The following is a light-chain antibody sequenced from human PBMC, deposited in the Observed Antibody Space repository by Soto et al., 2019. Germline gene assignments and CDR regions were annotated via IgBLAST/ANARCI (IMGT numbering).Light chain of an antibody. CDR1: RSDVGSGSYNL. Sequence: QSALTQPASVSGSPGQPITISCTGTRSDVGSGSYNLVSWYQQRPGKAPKLMIYEGTKRPSGVSNRFSGSKSGNTASLTISGLQAEDEADYHCCSYAGSSTYVFGTGTKVTVL. V-gene: IGLV2-23*01. CDR3: CSYAGSSTYV. CDR2: EGT. J-gene: IGLJ1*01.